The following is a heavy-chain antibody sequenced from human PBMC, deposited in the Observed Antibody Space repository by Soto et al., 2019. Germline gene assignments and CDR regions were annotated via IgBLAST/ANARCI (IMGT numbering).Heavy chain of an antibody. V-gene: IGHV1-18*04. CDR2: ISAYNGNT. D-gene: IGHD2-2*01. CDR3: ARDHCSSTSCHRGVDY. Sequence: WASVKVSCKASGYTFTSYGISWVRQAPGQGLEWMGWISAYNGNTNYAQKLQGRVTMTTDTSTSTAYMELRSLRSDDTAVYYCARDHCSSTSCHRGVDYWGQGTLVTVSS. CDR1: GYTFTSYG. J-gene: IGHJ4*02.